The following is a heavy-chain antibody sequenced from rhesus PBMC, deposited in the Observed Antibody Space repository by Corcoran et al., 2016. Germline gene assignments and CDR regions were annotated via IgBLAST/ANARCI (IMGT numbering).Heavy chain of an antibody. CDR3: ARGRTGGLWDY. V-gene: IGHV4-57*02. J-gene: IGHJ4*01. Sequence: QLQLQESDPGLVKPSETLSLTCAVSGGSISSSNWWSWIRQPSGKGLEWIGRIYVRCGSTSNNPAIKSRVTISKDTSKNQFSLKRSSVTAADTAVYYCARGRTGGLWDYWGQGVLVTVSS. CDR2: IYVRCGST. D-gene: IGHD3-34*01. CDR1: GGSISSSNW.